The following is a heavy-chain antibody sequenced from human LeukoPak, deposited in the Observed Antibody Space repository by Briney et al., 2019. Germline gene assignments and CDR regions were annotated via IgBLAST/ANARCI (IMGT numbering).Heavy chain of an antibody. CDR2: MKEDGTEI. D-gene: IGHD6-25*01. Sequence: PGRSLRLSCAASGFPFDVQTMSWVRQAPGKGLDWVASMKEDGTEIHYVDSVKGRFTIFRDNPKNSLYLQMNSLRAEDTAVYYCVRGGAARGRFEKWGQGTQVTVSS. J-gene: IGHJ4*02. CDR3: VRGGAARGRFEK. V-gene: IGHV3-7*01. CDR1: GFPFDVQT.